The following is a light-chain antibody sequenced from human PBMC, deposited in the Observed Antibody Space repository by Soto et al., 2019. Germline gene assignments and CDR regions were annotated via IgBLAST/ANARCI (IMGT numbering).Light chain of an antibody. V-gene: IGLV2-11*01. Sequence: QSALIQPRSVSGSPGQSVTISCTGTSSDVGVYKYVSWYRQHPGKAPKLMIYDVITRPSGVPDRFSGSKSGNTASLTISGLQAEDEADYYCCSYAGDYTFVFGTGTKV. J-gene: IGLJ1*01. CDR1: SSDVGVYKY. CDR3: CSYAGDYTFV. CDR2: DVI.